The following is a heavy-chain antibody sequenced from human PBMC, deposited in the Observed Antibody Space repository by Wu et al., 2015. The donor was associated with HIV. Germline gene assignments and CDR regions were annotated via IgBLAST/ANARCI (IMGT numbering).Heavy chain of an antibody. CDR2: ISGKDGNT. CDR3: ARNTDSVATSLYSLGV. Sequence: QVQLAQSGAEMKKPGASVKVSCKASGYSLTNYGISWVRQAPGQGLEWMGWISGKDGNTKYAQKFQGRVTMTTDTSTSTAYMELSSLKSEDTAVYYCARNTDSVATSLYSLGVWGQGTVVTVSS. J-gene: IGHJ6*02. D-gene: IGHD5-12*01. CDR1: GYSLTNYG. V-gene: IGHV1-18*01.